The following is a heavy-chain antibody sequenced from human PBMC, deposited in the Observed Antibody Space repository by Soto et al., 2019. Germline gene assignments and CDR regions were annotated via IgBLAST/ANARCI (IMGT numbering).Heavy chain of an antibody. D-gene: IGHD6-13*01. CDR3: AKARAAAGLYYGMDV. CDR1: GFTFSSYA. V-gene: IGHV3-23*01. Sequence: GGSLRLSCAASGFTFSSYAMSWVRQAPGKGLEWVSAISGSGGSTYYADSVKGRFTISRDNSKNTLYLQMNSLRAEDTAVYYCAKARAAAGLYYGMDVWGQGTTVTVSS. J-gene: IGHJ6*02. CDR2: ISGSGGST.